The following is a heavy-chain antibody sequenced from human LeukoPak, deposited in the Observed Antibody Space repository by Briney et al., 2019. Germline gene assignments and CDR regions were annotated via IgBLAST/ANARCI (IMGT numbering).Heavy chain of an antibody. CDR1: GGSISTSNYY. V-gene: IGHV4-39*07. CDR2: IFHNGNA. Sequence: PSGTLSPTCSVSGGSISTSNYYWVWIRQSPEKGLEWIGSIFHNGNAFYSPSLQSRVTMSLDTSKSQFYLRLTSVTAADTALYYCAKTKLDWLLFDFWGQGILVTVSS. CDR3: AKTKLDWLLFDF. D-gene: IGHD3-9*01. J-gene: IGHJ4*02.